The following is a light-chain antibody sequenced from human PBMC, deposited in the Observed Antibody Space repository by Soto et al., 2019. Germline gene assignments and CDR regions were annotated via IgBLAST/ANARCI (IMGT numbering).Light chain of an antibody. CDR3: QQTYITPIT. V-gene: IGKV1-39*01. J-gene: IGKJ5*01. CDR1: QTINNN. CDR2: SSS. Sequence: DIEMTQSPASLSASVGDRVTISCRTSQTINNNLNWYQQRPGKAPKLLIYSSSSLMSGVPPSFSGSGSGTAFTLTISSLQPEDFATCFCQQTYITPITFGQGTRLDIK.